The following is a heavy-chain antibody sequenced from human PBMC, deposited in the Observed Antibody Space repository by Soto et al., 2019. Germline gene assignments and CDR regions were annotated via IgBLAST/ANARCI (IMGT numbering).Heavy chain of an antibody. CDR1: GFTFSSYG. J-gene: IGHJ6*02. Sequence: GGSLRLSCAASGFTFSSYGMHWVRQAPGKGLEWVAVIWYDGSNKYYADFVKGRFTISRDNSKNTLYLQMNSLRAEDTAVYYCASSKESGNEYYYYYGMDVWGQGTTVTVSS. D-gene: IGHD1-1*01. CDR2: IWYDGSNK. V-gene: IGHV3-33*01. CDR3: ASSKESGNEYYYYYGMDV.